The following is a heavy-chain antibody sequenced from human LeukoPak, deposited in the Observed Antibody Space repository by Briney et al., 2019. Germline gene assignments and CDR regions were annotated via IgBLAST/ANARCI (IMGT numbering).Heavy chain of an antibody. Sequence: GGSLRLSCAASGFTFSNYGMHWVRQAPGKGLEWVSYISSSGNLIHYADSVKGRFTFSRDNARNSLYLQMNSLRADDTAIYYCAREGGWNDFDYWGQGTLVTVSS. J-gene: IGHJ4*02. CDR2: ISSSGNLI. V-gene: IGHV3-48*04. CDR1: GFTFSNYG. D-gene: IGHD1-1*01. CDR3: AREGGWNDFDY.